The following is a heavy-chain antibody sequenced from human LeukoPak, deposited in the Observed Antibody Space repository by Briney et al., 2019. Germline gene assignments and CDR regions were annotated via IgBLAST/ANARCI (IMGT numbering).Heavy chain of an antibody. V-gene: IGHV4-30-4*07. CDR1: GDSISSGGYS. CDR3: ARQLRFMVWGVIPAYYYYYYMDV. Sequence: SETLSLTCAVSGDSISSGGYSWSWIRQTPGKGLEWIAYIHDSGSTYNNPSLKTRLSISVDTSKNQFSLKLSSVTAADTAVYYCARQLRFMVWGVIPAYYYYYYMDVWGKGTTVTISS. J-gene: IGHJ6*03. D-gene: IGHD3-10*01. CDR2: IHDSGST.